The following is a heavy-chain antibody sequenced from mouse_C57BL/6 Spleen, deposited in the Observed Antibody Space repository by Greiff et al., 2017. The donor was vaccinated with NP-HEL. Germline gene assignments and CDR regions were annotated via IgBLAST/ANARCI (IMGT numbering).Heavy chain of an antibody. Sequence: VKLMESGPGLVAPSQSLSITCTVSGFSLTSYAISWVRQPPGKGLEWLGVIWTGGGTNYNSALKSRLSISKDNSKSQVFLKMNSLQTDDTARYYCARNPADSSGFYYAMDYWGQGTSVTVSS. D-gene: IGHD3-2*02. V-gene: IGHV2-9-1*01. CDR2: IWTGGGT. CDR1: GFSLTSYA. CDR3: ARNPADSSGFYYAMDY. J-gene: IGHJ4*01.